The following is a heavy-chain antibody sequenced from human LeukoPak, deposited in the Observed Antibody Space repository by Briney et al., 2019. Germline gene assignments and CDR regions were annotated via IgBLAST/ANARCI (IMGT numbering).Heavy chain of an antibody. V-gene: IGHV3-48*03. CDR3: ARIHPYYYGSGSYLMGYYYFGMDV. Sequence: GGSLRLSCAVSGFTFSSYDMNWVGQAPGKGLEWISYISGSGSTIYDADSVKGRFTVSRDNAKNSLHLQMNSLRAEDTAVYYCARIHPYYYGSGSYLMGYYYFGMDVWGQGTTVTVSS. D-gene: IGHD3-10*01. CDR2: ISGSGSTI. J-gene: IGHJ6*02. CDR1: GFTFSSYD.